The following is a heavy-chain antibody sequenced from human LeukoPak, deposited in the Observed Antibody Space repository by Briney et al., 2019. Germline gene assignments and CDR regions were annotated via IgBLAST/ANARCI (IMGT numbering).Heavy chain of an antibody. J-gene: IGHJ6*03. D-gene: IGHD2-2*01. V-gene: IGHV4-4*07. CDR3: AGIPYQLPPYYYYYYMDV. Sequence: SETLSLTCTVSGGSISSYYWSWIRQPAGKGLEWIGRIYTSGSTNYNPSLKSRVTMSVDTSKNQFSLKLSSVTAADTAVYYCAGIPYQLPPYYYYYYMDVWGKGTTVTVSS. CDR2: IYTSGST. CDR1: GGSISSYY.